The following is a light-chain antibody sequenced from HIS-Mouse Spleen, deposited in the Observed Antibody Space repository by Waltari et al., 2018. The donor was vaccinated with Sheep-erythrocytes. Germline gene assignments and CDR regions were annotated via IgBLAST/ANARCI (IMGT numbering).Light chain of an antibody. J-gene: IGLJ1*01. Sequence: SYELTQPPSVSVSPGQTASITCSGDKLGDKYACWYQQKPGQSPVLVIYQDSKRPSGVPARFSGSNSGNPATLTISGTQAMDEADYYCQAWDSSKGVFGTGTKVTVL. CDR2: QDS. CDR3: QAWDSSKGV. V-gene: IGLV3-1*01. CDR1: KLGDKY.